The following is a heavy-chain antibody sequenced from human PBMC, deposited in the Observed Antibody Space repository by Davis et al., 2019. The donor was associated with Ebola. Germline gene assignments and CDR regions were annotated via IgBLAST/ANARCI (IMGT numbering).Heavy chain of an antibody. J-gene: IGHJ4*02. CDR3: ARDRGSVTISGY. CDR1: GFTFSSYW. Sequence: GESLKTPCAAPGFTFSSYWMHRVRQAPGKGLVWVSRINSDWSSTSYADSVKGRFTIPRDKPQNTLYLQMNSLRAEDTAVYYCARDRGSVTISGYWGQGTLVTVSS. D-gene: IGHD3-16*01. CDR2: INSDWSST. V-gene: IGHV3-74*01.